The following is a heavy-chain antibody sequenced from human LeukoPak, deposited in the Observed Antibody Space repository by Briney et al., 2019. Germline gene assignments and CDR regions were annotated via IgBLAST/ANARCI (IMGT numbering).Heavy chain of an antibody. Sequence: PGGSLRLSCAASGFTFDDYGMNWVRHAPGKGLEWVSGINWNGGNTYYADSVKGRFTISRDNAKNSLYLQMNSLRAEDTALYYCARELGYCSSSRCYPFPFDYWGQGTLVTVSS. CDR2: INWNGGNT. J-gene: IGHJ4*02. CDR3: ARELGYCSSSRCYPFPFDY. D-gene: IGHD2-15*01. V-gene: IGHV3-20*04. CDR1: GFTFDDYG.